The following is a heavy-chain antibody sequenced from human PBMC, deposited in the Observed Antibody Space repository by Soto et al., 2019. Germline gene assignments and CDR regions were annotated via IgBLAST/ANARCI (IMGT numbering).Heavy chain of an antibody. D-gene: IGHD3-22*01. CDR3: ARVRDTSGYYLSFDS. CDR2: IYYTGST. J-gene: IGHJ4*02. CDR1: GGSISGNY. Sequence: SETLSLTCIVSGGSISGNYWTWIRQPPGKGLEWIGYIYYTGSTNYNPSLKSRVTISVDTSKTQFSLKLTSVTAADTAVYYCARVRDTSGYYLSFDSWGQGTVVTVSS. V-gene: IGHV4-59*01.